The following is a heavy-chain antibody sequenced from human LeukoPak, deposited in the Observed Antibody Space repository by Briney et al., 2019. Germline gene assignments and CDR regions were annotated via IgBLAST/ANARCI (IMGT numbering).Heavy chain of an antibody. V-gene: IGHV4-39*07. J-gene: IGHJ6*03. CDR1: GGSISSSSYY. Sequence: KTSETLSLTCTVSGGSISSSSYYWGWIRQPPGKGLEWIGSIYYSGSTYYNPSLKSRVTISVDTSKNQFSLKLSSVTAADTAVYYCARESRGSSWLYNYYYYYYYMDVWGKGTTVTISS. CDR3: ARESRGSSWLYNYYYYYYYMDV. CDR2: IYYSGST. D-gene: IGHD6-13*01.